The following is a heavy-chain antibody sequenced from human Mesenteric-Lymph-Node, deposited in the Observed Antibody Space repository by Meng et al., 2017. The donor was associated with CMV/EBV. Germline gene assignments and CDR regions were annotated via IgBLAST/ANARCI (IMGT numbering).Heavy chain of an antibody. J-gene: IGHJ5*02. CDR3: ARLAYSYDSTGYFEPTPRDNWFDP. V-gene: IGHV3-7*03. Sequence: GESLKISCAASGFTFSDYYMSWIRQAPGKGLEWVANKKQDGSEKYYVDSVKGRFTISRDNAKNSLYLQMNSLRAEDSAVYYCARLAYSYDSTGYFEPTPRDNWFDPWGQGTLVTVSS. CDR1: GFTFSDYY. CDR2: KKQDGSEK. D-gene: IGHD3-22*01.